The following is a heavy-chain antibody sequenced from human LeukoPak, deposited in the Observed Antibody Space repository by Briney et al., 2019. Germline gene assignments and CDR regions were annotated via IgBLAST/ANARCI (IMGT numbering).Heavy chain of an antibody. CDR3: AKERWFAWFDY. Sequence: GGSLRLSCAASGFTFSSYSMNWVRQAPGKGLEWVSYISGSSSTIYYADSVKGRFTISRDNAKNSLYLQMNRLRAEDTAVYYCAKERWFAWFDYWGQGTLVTVSS. CDR2: ISGSSSTI. D-gene: IGHD3-10*01. V-gene: IGHV3-48*01. J-gene: IGHJ4*02. CDR1: GFTFSSYS.